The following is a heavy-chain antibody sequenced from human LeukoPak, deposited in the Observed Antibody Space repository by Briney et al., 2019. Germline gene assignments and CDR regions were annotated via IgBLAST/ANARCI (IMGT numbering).Heavy chain of an antibody. CDR2: ISWNSGSI. D-gene: IGHD6-13*01. CDR1: GFTFDDYA. V-gene: IGHV3-9*03. J-gene: IGHJ4*02. CDR3: AKDLSSSWYDGEGFDY. Sequence: GGSLRLSCAATGFTFDDYAMHWVRQAPGKGLEWVSGISWNSGSIGYADSVKGRFTISRDNAKNSLYLQMNSLRTEDMALYYCAKDLSSSWYDGEGFDYWGQGTLVTVSS.